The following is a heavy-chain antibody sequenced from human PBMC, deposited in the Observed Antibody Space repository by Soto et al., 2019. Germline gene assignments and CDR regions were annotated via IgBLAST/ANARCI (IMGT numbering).Heavy chain of an antibody. D-gene: IGHD3-10*02. J-gene: IGHJ6*02. CDR3: PRGVRHSHVDCGTDV. Sequence: EVQLVESGGGLVQPGGSLSPSCAASGFALNSYGVNWVRQAPGKGLEWVAYISSGSSIIYYAYSVKVQCAISRDAAKNPLYLQMNSLGDEDLAVYYCPRGVRHSHVDCGTDVWGHGPTVTVCS. CDR1: GFALNSYG. CDR2: ISSGSSII. V-gene: IGHV3-48*02.